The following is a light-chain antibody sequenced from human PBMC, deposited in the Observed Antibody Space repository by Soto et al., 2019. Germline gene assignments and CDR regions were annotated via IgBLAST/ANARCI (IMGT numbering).Light chain of an antibody. Sequence: EIVLTQSQGTLSLSPGEGATLSCLARQSVSSCYLARYQRTPGKAPRRPSYGASSRATGIPDRLGGSGSGTYFTLTISRLETEDSAVYDGHQCGRSPKWPFGQGTKVDIK. CDR1: QSVSSCY. CDR2: GAS. CDR3: HQCGRSPKWP. J-gene: IGKJ1*01. V-gene: IGKV3-20*01.